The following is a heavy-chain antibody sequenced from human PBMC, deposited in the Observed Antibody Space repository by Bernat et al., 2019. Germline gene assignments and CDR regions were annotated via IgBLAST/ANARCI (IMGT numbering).Heavy chain of an antibody. D-gene: IGHD6-13*01. CDR3: AKEAAAGTDHYYYYGMDV. Sequence: EVQLVESGGGLVQPGGSLRLSCAAPGFTFDDYAMHWVRQAPGKGLEWVSGISWNSGSIGYADSVKGRFTISRDNAKNSLYLQMNSLRAEDTALYYCAKEAAAGTDHYYYYGMDVWGQGTTVTVSS. J-gene: IGHJ6*02. CDR1: GFTFDDYA. V-gene: IGHV3-9*01. CDR2: ISWNSGSI.